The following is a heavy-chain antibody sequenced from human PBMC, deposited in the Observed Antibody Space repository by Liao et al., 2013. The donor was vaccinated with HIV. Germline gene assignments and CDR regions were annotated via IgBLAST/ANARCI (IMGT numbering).Heavy chain of an antibody. CDR2: IYSSGSA. Sequence: QVQLQESGPGLVKPSETLSLTCTVSGGPISSYYWNWIRQPAGEGLEWIGRIYSSGSATYSSSLRSRVSMSVDVSKNQFSLTLTSVTAADTAFYFCARGVPPDLWGQGILVTVSS. J-gene: IGHJ5*02. D-gene: IGHD6-6*01. V-gene: IGHV4-4*07. CDR1: GGPISSYY. CDR3: ARGVPPDL.